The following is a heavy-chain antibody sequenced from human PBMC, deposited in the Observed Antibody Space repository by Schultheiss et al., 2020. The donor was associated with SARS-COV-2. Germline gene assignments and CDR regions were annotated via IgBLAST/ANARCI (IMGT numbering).Heavy chain of an antibody. CDR3: ARGGYSSGWGWFDP. Sequence: ASVKVSCKASGYTFTGYYMHWVRQAPGQGLEWMGWINPNSGGTNYAQKFQGRVTMTRNTSISTAYMELSSLRSEDTAVYYCARGGYSSGWGWFDPWGQGTLVTVSS. CDR1: GYTFTGYY. V-gene: IGHV1-2*02. D-gene: IGHD6-19*01. CDR2: INPNSGGT. J-gene: IGHJ5*02.